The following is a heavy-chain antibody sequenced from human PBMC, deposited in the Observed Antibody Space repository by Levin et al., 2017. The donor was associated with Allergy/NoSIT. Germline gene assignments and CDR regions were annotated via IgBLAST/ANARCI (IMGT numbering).Heavy chain of an antibody. CDR1: GFTFSNAW. J-gene: IGHJ6*02. V-gene: IGHV3-15*01. D-gene: IGHD3-10*01. Sequence: TGGSLRLSCAASGFTFSNAWMSWVRQAPGKGLEWVGRIKSKTDGGTTDYAAPVKGRFTISRDDSKDTLFLQMNSLKTEDTAVYYCTPYYYGSGSPRGMDVWGQGSTVTVSS. CDR2: IKSKTDGGTT. CDR3: TPYYYGSGSPRGMDV.